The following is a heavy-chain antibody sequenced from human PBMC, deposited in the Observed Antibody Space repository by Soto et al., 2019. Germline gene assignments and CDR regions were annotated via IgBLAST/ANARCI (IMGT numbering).Heavy chain of an antibody. J-gene: IGHJ4*02. Sequence: LRLSCAASGFTFSSYAMHWVRQAPDKGLEWVASISYDGSIKYYADSVEGRFTISRDNSKNTLYLPMNSLRAEDTAVYYCARASGVASYFDYWGQGTLVTVSS. D-gene: IGHD5-12*01. CDR3: ARASGVASYFDY. CDR2: ISYDGSIK. CDR1: GFTFSSYA. V-gene: IGHV3-30-3*01.